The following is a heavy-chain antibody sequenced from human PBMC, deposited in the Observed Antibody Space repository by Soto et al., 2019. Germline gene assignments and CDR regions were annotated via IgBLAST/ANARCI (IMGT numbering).Heavy chain of an antibody. V-gene: IGHV5-10-1*01. CDR2: IDPSDSYT. CDR3: ARRDYYYDSSGYYPNYYYGMDV. CDR1: GYSFTSYW. Sequence: GESLKISCKGSGYSFTSYWISWVRQMPGKGLEWMGRIDPSDSYTNYSPSFQGHVTISADKSISTAYLQWGSLKASDTAMYYCARRDYYYDSSGYYPNYYYGMDVWGQGTTVTVSS. D-gene: IGHD3-22*01. J-gene: IGHJ6*02.